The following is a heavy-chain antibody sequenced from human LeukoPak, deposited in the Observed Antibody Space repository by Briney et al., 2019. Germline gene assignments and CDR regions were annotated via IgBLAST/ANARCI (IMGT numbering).Heavy chain of an antibody. Sequence: ASVKVSCKASGYTFTSYGISWVRQAPGQGLEWMGWISAYNGNTNYAQKLQGRVTMTTDTSTSTAYMELRSLRSDDTAVYYCARERVFYYDSSGFDYWGQETLVTVSS. D-gene: IGHD3-22*01. CDR2: ISAYNGNT. CDR1: GYTFTSYG. J-gene: IGHJ4*02. CDR3: ARERVFYYDSSGFDY. V-gene: IGHV1-18*01.